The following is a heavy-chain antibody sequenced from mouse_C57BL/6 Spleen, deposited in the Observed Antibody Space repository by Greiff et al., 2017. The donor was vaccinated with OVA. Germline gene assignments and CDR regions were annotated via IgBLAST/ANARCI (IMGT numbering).Heavy chain of an antibody. V-gene: IGHV5-6*01. Sequence: EVMLVESGGDLVKPGGSLKLSCAASGFTFSSYGMSWVRQTPDKRLEWVATISSGGSYTYYPDSVKGRFTISRDNAKNTLYLQMSSLKSEDTARYYCARPYDYDGGGYAMDYWGQGTSGTVSS. CDR1: GFTFSSYG. J-gene: IGHJ4*01. CDR2: ISSGGSYT. CDR3: ARPYDYDGGGYAMDY. D-gene: IGHD2-4*01.